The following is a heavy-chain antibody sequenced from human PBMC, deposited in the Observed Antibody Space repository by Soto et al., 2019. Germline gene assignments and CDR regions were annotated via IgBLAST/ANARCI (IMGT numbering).Heavy chain of an antibody. V-gene: IGHV1-69*13. Sequence: SVKVSFKASGGTSSSYAISWVRQAPGQGLEWMGGIIPIFGTANYAQKFQGRVTITADESTSTAYMELSSLRSEDTAVYCCAHPLGGLNWFDPWGQGTLVTVSS. D-gene: IGHD3-16*01. CDR2: IIPIFGTA. CDR3: AHPLGGLNWFDP. CDR1: GGTSSSYA. J-gene: IGHJ5*02.